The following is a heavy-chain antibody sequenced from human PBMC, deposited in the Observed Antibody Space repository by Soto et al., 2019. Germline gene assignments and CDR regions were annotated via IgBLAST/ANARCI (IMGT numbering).Heavy chain of an antibody. V-gene: IGHV3-74*01. J-gene: IGHJ4*02. Sequence: EVQLVESGGGLVQPGGSLRLSCAASGFTFRNYWMHWVRQAPRKGLVWVSRINRDGSSTSYADSVKGRVTISRDTAKNTLYLQMNSLRAEDTAVYYCAREIVTTGEYYFDSWGQGTLVTVSS. CDR1: GFTFRNYW. CDR2: INRDGSST. CDR3: AREIVTTGEYYFDS. D-gene: IGHD1-1*01.